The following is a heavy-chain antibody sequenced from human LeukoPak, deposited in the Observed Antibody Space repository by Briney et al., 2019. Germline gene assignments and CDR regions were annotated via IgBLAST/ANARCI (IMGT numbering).Heavy chain of an antibody. CDR2: IYTSGST. D-gene: IGHD6-6*01. J-gene: IGHJ5*02. Sequence: SQTLSLTCTVSGGSISSGSYYWSWLRQPAGKGLERIGRIYTSGSTNYNPSLKGRVTISVDTSKNQFSLKLSSVTAADTAVYYCARDLRRASSSSYWFDPWGQGTLVTVSS. V-gene: IGHV4-61*02. CDR1: GGSISSGSYY. CDR3: ARDLRRASSSSYWFDP.